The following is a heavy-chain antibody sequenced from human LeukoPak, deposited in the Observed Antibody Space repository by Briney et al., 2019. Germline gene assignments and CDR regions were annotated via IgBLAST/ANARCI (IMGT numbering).Heavy chain of an antibody. Sequence: TGGSLRLSCAASGFTFSSYAMHWVRQAPGKGLEWVAVISYDGSNKYYADSVKGRFTISRDNSKNTLYLQMNSLRAEDTAVYYCARDSAAYYDFWSGYLDYWGQGTLVTVSS. J-gene: IGHJ4*02. CDR3: ARDSAAYYDFWSGYLDY. CDR2: ISYDGSNK. D-gene: IGHD3-3*01. V-gene: IGHV3-30-3*01. CDR1: GFTFSSYA.